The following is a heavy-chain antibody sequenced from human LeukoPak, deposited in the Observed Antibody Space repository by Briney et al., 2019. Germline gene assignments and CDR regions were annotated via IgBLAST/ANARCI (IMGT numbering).Heavy chain of an antibody. V-gene: IGHV3-30*04. Sequence: GGSLRLSCAASGFIFSNYAMHWVRQAPGKGLEWVAVISFDGSKRYYADSLKGRLTISRDNSENTLSLQMDSLRDEDTAVYFFAKESDSQRWLPADWGQGTLVTVSS. CDR1: GFIFSNYA. D-gene: IGHD5-24*01. CDR2: ISFDGSKR. CDR3: AKESDSQRWLPAD. J-gene: IGHJ4*01.